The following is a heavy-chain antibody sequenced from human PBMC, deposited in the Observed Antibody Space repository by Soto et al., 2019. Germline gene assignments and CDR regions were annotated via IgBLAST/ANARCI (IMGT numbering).Heavy chain of an antibody. V-gene: IGHV3-23*01. CDR3: AKDLLMVVAAPYDAFDI. CDR1: GFPFSSYA. J-gene: IGHJ3*02. Sequence: GGSLRLSCAASGFPFSSYAMSWFRQAPGKGLEWVSAISGSGGSTYYADSVKGRFTISRDNSKNTLYLQMNSLRAEDTAVYYCAKDLLMVVAAPYDAFDIWGQGTMVTVSS. D-gene: IGHD2-15*01. CDR2: ISGSGGST.